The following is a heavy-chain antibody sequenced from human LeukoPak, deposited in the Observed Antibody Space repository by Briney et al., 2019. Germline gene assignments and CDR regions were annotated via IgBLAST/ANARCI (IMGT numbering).Heavy chain of an antibody. J-gene: IGHJ4*02. Sequence: PSETLSLTCTVSGYSISSGYYWGWIRQPPGKGLEWIGSIYHSGSTYYNPSLKSRVTISVDTSKNQFSLKLSSVTAADTAVYYCARVYEYQLARLWGQGTLVTVSS. CDR1: GYSISSGYY. D-gene: IGHD2-2*01. CDR2: IYHSGST. CDR3: ARVYEYQLARL. V-gene: IGHV4-38-2*02.